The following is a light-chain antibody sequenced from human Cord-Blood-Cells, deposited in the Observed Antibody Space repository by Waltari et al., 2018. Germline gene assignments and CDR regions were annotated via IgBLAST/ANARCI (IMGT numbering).Light chain of an antibody. CDR3: QQYVISPVT. Sequence: RSSESVISSYVAWYQQTPCVALAPPMYEASSRATGVPDRFSGRGAGTDYTLTSSRLEPEDFGTYYYQQYVISPVTFGQGAKVEIE. V-gene: IGKV3-20*01. J-gene: IGKJ1*01. CDR1: ESVISSY. CDR2: EAS.